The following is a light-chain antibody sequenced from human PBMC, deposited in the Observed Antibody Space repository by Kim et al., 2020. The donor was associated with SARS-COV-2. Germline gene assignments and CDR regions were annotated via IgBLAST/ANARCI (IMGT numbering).Light chain of an antibody. V-gene: IGKV3-15*01. J-gene: IGKJ2*01. Sequence: VVMTQSPATLSVSQGERATLSCRASQGVGRNLAWYQQKPGQAPSLLIYGASTRATGVPARFSGSGSGTDFTLTISRLQSEDFALYYCQQYNYWPPGTFGQGTKVDIK. CDR1: QGVGRN. CDR3: QQYNYWPPGT. CDR2: GAS.